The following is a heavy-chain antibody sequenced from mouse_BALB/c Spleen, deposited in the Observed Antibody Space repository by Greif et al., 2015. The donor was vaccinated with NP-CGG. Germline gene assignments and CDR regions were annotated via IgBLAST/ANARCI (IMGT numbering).Heavy chain of an antibody. CDR1: GYTFGSYW. CDR2: ILPGSGST. V-gene: IGHV1-9*01. D-gene: IGHD2-10*01. J-gene: IGHJ4*01. Sequence: VQLVESGAELMKPGASVKISCKATGYTFGSYWIEWVKQRPGHGLEWIGEILPGSGSTNYNEKFKGKATFTADTSSNTAYMQLGSLTSEDSAVYYCARGGAYYGNYGAMDYWGQGTSVTVSS. CDR3: ARGGAYYGNYGAMDY.